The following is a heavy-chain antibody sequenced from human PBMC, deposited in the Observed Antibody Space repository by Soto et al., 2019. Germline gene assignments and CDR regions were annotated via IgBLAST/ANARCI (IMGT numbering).Heavy chain of an antibody. CDR3: ARSIVLVTALDY. V-gene: IGHV3-30-3*01. CDR2: ISYDGSNK. J-gene: IGHJ4*02. CDR1: GFTFSSYP. Sequence: PGGSLRLSCAASGFTFSSYPMHWVRQAPGKGLEWVAVISYDGSNKYYADSVKGRFTISRDSSKNTLYLQINSLKPEDTAVYYCARSIVLVTALDYWGQGTLVTVSS. D-gene: IGHD2-21*02.